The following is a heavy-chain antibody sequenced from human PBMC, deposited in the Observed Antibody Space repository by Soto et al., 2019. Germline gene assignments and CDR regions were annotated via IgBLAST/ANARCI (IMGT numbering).Heavy chain of an antibody. CDR2: IDWDDDK. J-gene: IGHJ6*03. V-gene: IGHV2-70*11. CDR3: VRILRGYSGYVYYMDV. Sequence: SAATLGYPAQSLTLNCSFSGLSLSKKRMCVSWIRQPPGKALEWLARIDWDDDKYYSTSLKTRLTISKDTSKNQVVLTMTNMDPVDTATYYCVRILRGYSGYVYYMDVWGKGTTVTVSS. D-gene: IGHD5-12*01. CDR1: GLSLSKKRMC.